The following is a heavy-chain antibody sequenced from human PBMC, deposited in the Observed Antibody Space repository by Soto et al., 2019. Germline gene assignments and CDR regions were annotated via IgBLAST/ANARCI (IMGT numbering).Heavy chain of an antibody. D-gene: IGHD1-26*01. J-gene: IGHJ4*02. CDR3: AIRRAYRNTWYYFDN. V-gene: IGHV1-69-2*01. CDR2: VDPEDGQT. CDR1: GYTFTDYY. Sequence: EVQLVQSGTDVKKPGATVKISCKASGYTFTDYYVHWVQQAPGKGLQWMGLVDPEDGQTAYAEKFQGRVTLTADSSTDTAFLQLSGLTYDDTAVYYCAIRRAYRNTWYYFDNWGQGTVVTVSS.